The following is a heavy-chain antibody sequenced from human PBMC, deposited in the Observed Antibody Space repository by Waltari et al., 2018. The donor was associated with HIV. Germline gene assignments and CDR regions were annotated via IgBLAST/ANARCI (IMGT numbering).Heavy chain of an antibody. CDR3: ARAGFFGEYGMDV. V-gene: IGHV3-21*01. J-gene: IGHJ6*02. CDR2: ISPMSLST. CDR1: GFSFSDYS. Sequence: EVQLVESGGGLVKPGGSLRLSCAASGFSFSDYSMNWVRQAPGKGLEWVSSISPMSLSTYDADSVKGRFTISRDNAKNSLYLQMNSLRAEDTAVYYCARAGFFGEYGMDVWGQGTTVTVSS. D-gene: IGHD3-3*01.